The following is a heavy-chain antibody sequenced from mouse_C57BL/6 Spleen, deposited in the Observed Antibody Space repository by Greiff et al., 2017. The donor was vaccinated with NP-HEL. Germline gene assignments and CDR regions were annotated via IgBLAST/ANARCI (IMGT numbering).Heavy chain of an antibody. CDR2: IRNKATNHAK. D-gene: IGHD2-12*01. V-gene: IGHV6-6*01. CDR1: GFTFSDAW. J-gene: IGHJ2*01. Sequence: EVKLMESGGGLVQPGGSMKLSCAASGFTFSDAWMDWVRQSPEKGLEWVADIRNKATNHAKYYAESVKGRFTISRDDSKSSVYLQMNSLRAEDTGSEYCTHSRSLYYSYFDYWGQGTTLTVSS. CDR3: THSRSLYYSYFDY.